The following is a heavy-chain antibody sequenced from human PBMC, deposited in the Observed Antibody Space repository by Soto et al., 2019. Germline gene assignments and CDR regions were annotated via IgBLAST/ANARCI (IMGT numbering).Heavy chain of an antibody. CDR2: LYTTGNA. CDR1: GFTVSSSY. Sequence: PGGSLRLSCAASGFTVSSSYMSWVRQAPGEGLEWVSVLYTTGNAYYADSVKGRFTISRDNSKNTLYLQMISLRAEDTAVYYCAREGPVTPFDYWGQGTLVTVSS. J-gene: IGHJ4*02. D-gene: IGHD4-17*01. V-gene: IGHV3-53*01. CDR3: AREGPVTPFDY.